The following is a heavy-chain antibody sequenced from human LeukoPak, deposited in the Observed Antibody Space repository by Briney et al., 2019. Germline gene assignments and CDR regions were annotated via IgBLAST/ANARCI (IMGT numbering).Heavy chain of an antibody. CDR3: APGLGYCISSSCYGYNWFDP. V-gene: IGHV4-34*01. CDR2: INHSGST. Sequence: SETLSLTCAVYGGSFSAYYWSWIRQPPGKGLEWIGEINHSGSTNYNPSLKSRVTISVDTSKNQFSLKLSSVTAADTAVYYCAPGLGYCISSSCYGYNWFDPWGQGTLVTVSS. D-gene: IGHD2-2*01. J-gene: IGHJ5*02. CDR1: GGSFSAYY.